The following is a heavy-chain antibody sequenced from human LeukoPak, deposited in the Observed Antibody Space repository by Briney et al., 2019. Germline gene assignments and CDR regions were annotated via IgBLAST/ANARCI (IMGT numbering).Heavy chain of an antibody. CDR1: GYRFTELS. CDR3: TAGRAYSLLDF. Sequence: GASVKVSCKVSGYRFTELSRHWVRQAPGKGLEWLGGFDLVHGDTIYAQKFQGRVTMTEDTSTDTSYMELSSPGSEDTAVYFCTAGRAYSLLDFWGQGTLVIVSS. J-gene: IGHJ4*02. CDR2: FDLVHGDT. V-gene: IGHV1-24*01. D-gene: IGHD5-18*01.